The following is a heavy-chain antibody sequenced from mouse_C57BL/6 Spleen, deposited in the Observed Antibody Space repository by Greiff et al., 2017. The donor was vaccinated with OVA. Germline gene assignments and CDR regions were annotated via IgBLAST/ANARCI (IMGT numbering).Heavy chain of an antibody. J-gene: IGHJ2*01. D-gene: IGHD2-4*01. CDR3: AKNDYDGGYFDY. CDR2: IWRGGST. V-gene: IGHV2-5*01. Sequence: VKLQESGPGLVQPSQSLSITCTVSGFSLTSYGVHWVRQSPGKGLEWLGVIWRGGSTDYNAAFMSRLSITKDNSKSQVFFKMNSLQADDTAIYYCAKNDYDGGYFDYWGQGTTLTVSS. CDR1: GFSLTSYG.